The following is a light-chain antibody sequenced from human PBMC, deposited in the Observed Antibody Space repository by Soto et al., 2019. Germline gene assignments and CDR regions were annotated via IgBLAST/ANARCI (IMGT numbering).Light chain of an antibody. J-gene: IGLJ2*01. CDR2: DVS. Sequence: QSVLTQPRSVSGSPGQSVTISCTGTSSDVGGYDYVSWYQQHPNKAPKLLIYDVSRRPSGVPARFSGSKSGNTASLTISGLQADDEADYYCCSSAGTYARDVLFGGGTKLTVL. CDR3: CSSAGTYARDVL. V-gene: IGLV2-11*01. CDR1: SSDVGGYDY.